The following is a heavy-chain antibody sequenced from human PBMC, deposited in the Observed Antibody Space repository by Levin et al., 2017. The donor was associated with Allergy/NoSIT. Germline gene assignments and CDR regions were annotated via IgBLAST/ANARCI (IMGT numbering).Heavy chain of an antibody. V-gene: IGHV4-34*01. CDR3: ARLRISTMGPRNRGERHPQGYYMDV. CDR2: INHSGST. CDR1: GGSFSGYY. J-gene: IGHJ6*03. D-gene: IGHD1-14*01. Sequence: PSETLSLTCAVYGGSFSGYYWSWIRQPPGKGLEWIGEINHSGSTNYNPSLKSRVTISVDTSKNQFSLKLSSVTAADTAVYYCARLRISTMGPRNRGERHPQGYYMDVWGKGTTVTVSS.